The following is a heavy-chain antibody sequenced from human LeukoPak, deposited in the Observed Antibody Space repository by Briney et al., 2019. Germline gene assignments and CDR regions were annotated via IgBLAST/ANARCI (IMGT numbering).Heavy chain of an antibody. D-gene: IGHD3-22*01. J-gene: IGHJ4*02. CDR3: ARDHPNLGDSSGYYPSFFDY. Sequence: GASVKVSCKASGYTFTSYYMHWVRQAPGQGLEWMGIINPSGGSTSYAQKFQGRVTMTRDTSTSTVYMELSSLRSEDTAVYYCARDHPNLGDSSGYYPSFFDYWGQGTLVTVSS. CDR2: INPSGGST. CDR1: GYTFTSYY. V-gene: IGHV1-46*01.